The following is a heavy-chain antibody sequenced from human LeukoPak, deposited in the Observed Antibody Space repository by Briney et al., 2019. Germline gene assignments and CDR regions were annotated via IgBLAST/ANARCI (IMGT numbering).Heavy chain of an antibody. CDR2: IRQDGIEN. D-gene: IGHD3-10*01. CDR3: ARVIVVRGVTLSAVFDP. J-gene: IGHJ5*02. V-gene: IGHV3-7*03. CDR1: GFTFSSFW. Sequence: GESLRLSCAASGFTFSSFWMSWVRQAPGKGLEWVANIRQDGIENYYVDSVKGRFTISRDNAKNSLYLQMNSLRSEDTAVYYCARVIVVRGVTLSAVFDPWGQGTLVTVSS.